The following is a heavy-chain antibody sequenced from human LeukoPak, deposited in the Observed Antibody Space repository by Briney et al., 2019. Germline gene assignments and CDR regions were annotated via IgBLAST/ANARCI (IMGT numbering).Heavy chain of an antibody. J-gene: IGHJ5*02. Sequence: SQTLSLTCAVSGGSISSGGYSWSWIRQPPGKDLEWIGYIYHSGSTYYNPSLKSRVTISVDRSKNQFSLKLSSVTAADTAVYYCARGDRYCSSTSCRHRDHLHWFDPWGQGTLVTVSP. D-gene: IGHD2-2*01. CDR3: ARGDRYCSSTSCRHRDHLHWFDP. CDR1: GGSISSGGYS. CDR2: IYHSGST. V-gene: IGHV4-30-2*01.